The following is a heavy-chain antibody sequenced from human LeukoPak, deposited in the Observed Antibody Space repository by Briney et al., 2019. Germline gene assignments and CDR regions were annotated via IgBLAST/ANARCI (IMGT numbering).Heavy chain of an antibody. J-gene: IGHJ5*02. CDR1: GGSFSGYY. Sequence: PSETLSLTCAVYGGSFSGYYWSWIRQPPGRGLEWIGNIYYRGNTFYSPSLKSRVTVSVDTSKNQFSLKLNSVTAADTAIYYCARQSTIAAAKIDPWGQGSLVTVSS. D-gene: IGHD6-25*01. CDR3: ARQSTIAAAKIDP. V-gene: IGHV4-34*01. CDR2: IYYRGNT.